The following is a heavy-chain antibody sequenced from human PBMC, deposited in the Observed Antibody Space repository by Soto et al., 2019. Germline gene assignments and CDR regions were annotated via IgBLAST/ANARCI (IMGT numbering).Heavy chain of an antibody. J-gene: IGHJ4*02. Sequence: TSETLSLTCAVYGGSFSGYYWSWIRQPPGKGLEWIGEINHSGSTNYNPSLKSRVTISVDTSKNQFSLKLSSVTAADTAVYYCAREGYFSGGSCYSRTLDYWGQGTLVTVSS. CDR3: AREGYFSGGSCYSRTLDY. D-gene: IGHD2-15*01. V-gene: IGHV4-34*01. CDR2: INHSGST. CDR1: GGSFSGYY.